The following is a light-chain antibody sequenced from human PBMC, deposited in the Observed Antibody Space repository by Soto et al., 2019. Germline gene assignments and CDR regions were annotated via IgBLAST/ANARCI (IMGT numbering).Light chain of an antibody. Sequence: EIVMTQSPATLSVSPGEGATLSCKASQNVYNSLAWYQQRPGQPPRLLIYDASTRATGISARFSGSGYGTEFTLTISSLQSEDFAVYFCQQCRNWPLTFGGGTRWIS. CDR2: DAS. V-gene: IGKV3-15*01. CDR1: QNVYNS. J-gene: IGKJ4*01. CDR3: QQCRNWPLT.